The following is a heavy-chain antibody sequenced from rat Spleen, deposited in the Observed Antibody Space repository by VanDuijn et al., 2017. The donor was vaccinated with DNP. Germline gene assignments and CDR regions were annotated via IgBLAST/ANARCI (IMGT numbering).Heavy chain of an antibody. J-gene: IGHJ2*01. CDR3: ARQPSGMDY. CDR1: GDSVTSDY. Sequence: EVQLQESGPGLVKPSQSLSLTCSVTGDSVTSDYRWNWIRKFPGDKMEWIGHISYSGSTTYNPSLESRISITRDTSKNQFFLHLNSVTTADTATYYCARQPSGMDYWGQGVMVIVSS. V-gene: IGHV3-1*01. CDR2: ISYSGST. D-gene: IGHD1-4*01.